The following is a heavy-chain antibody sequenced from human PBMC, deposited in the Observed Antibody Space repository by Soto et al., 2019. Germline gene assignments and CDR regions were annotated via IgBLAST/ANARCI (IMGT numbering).Heavy chain of an antibody. V-gene: IGHV4-34*01. J-gene: IGHJ3*01. CDR1: GGSFSGYY. CDR2: INHSGST. CDR3: ARVNFSDILTGDKYNHAFDV. D-gene: IGHD3-9*01. Sequence: SETLSLTCAVNGGSFSGYYWSWIRQPPGKGLEWIGEINHSGSTNYNPSLKSRVTISVDTSKNQFSLKLSSVNAADTAVYYCARVNFSDILTGDKYNHAFDVWGQGSIV.